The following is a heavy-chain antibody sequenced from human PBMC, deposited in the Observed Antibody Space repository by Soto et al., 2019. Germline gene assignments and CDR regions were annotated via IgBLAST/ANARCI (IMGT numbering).Heavy chain of an antibody. J-gene: IGHJ6*02. V-gene: IGHV3-30*18. CDR3: AKDERAFSSYGMDV. D-gene: IGHD3-3*01. Sequence: PGGSLRLSCAASGFTFSSYGIHWVRQAPGKGLEWVATISYDGGTKYYADSVKGRFAISRDNYRNTLYLQMNSLRGEDSAVYYCAKDERAFSSYGMDVWGQGTTATVSS. CDR1: GFTFSSYG. CDR2: ISYDGGTK.